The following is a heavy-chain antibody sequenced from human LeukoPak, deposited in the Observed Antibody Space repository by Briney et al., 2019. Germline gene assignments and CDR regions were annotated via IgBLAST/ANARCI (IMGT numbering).Heavy chain of an antibody. D-gene: IGHD5-12*01. J-gene: IGHJ4*02. Sequence: GGSLRLSCAASGFTFSSHGMNWVRQAPGKGLEWVSGISGSGGSTYYADSVKGRFTISRDNSKNTLYLQMNSLRAEDTAVYYCAKCMVVATIQDYWGQGTLVTVSS. V-gene: IGHV3-23*01. CDR3: AKCMVVATIQDY. CDR2: ISGSGGST. CDR1: GFTFSSHG.